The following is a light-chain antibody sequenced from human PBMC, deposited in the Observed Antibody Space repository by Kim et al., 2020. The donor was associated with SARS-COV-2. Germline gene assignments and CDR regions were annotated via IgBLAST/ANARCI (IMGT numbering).Light chain of an antibody. CDR3: QAWDSSTVV. Sequence: SVSPGQTASITCSGDKLGDKYACWYQQKPGQSPVLVIYQDSKRPSGIPERFSGSISGNTATLTISGTQAMDEADYYCQAWDSSTVVFGGGTQLTVL. V-gene: IGLV3-1*01. CDR1: KLGDKY. J-gene: IGLJ2*01. CDR2: QDS.